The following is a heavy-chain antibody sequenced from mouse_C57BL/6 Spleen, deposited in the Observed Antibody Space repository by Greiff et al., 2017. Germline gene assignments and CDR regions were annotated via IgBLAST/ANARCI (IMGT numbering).Heavy chain of an antibody. V-gene: IGHV1-54*01. CDR2: INPGSGGT. CDR1: GYAFTNYL. J-gene: IGHJ2*01. Sequence: QVQLQQSGAELVRPGTSVKVSCKASGYAFTNYLIEWVKQRPGQGLEWIGVINPGSGGTNYNEKFKGKATLTADKSSSTAYMQLSSLTSEDSAVYFCARGGAYYSPFDYWGQGTTLTVSS. CDR3: ARGGAYYSPFDY. D-gene: IGHD2-12*01.